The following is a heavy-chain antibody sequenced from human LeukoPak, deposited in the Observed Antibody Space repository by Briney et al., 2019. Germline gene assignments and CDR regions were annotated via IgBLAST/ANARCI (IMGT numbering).Heavy chain of an antibody. J-gene: IGHJ5*02. CDR2: INHSGST. Sequence: PSETLSLTCAVYGGSFSGYYWSCIRQPPGKGLEWVGEINHSGSTNYNPSLKSRVDTSKNQFSLKLSSVTAADTAVYYCARVGVLYNWNYYWFDPWGQGTLVTVSS. CDR3: ARVGVLYNWNYYWFDP. D-gene: IGHD1-7*01. CDR1: GGSFSGYY. V-gene: IGHV4-34*01.